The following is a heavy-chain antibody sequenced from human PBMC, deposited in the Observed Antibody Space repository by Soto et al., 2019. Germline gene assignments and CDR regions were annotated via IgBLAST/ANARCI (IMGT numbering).Heavy chain of an antibody. CDR3: AKDRGPLVLRYFDY. D-gene: IGHD3-9*01. Sequence: WLSLRLSWSASAFTFSSYGMHWFRRARGKGLEWVAVISYDGSNKYYADSVKGRFTISRDNSKNTLYLQMHSLRAEDTAVYYCAKDRGPLVLRYFDYWGQGTLVTV. CDR2: ISYDGSNK. CDR1: AFTFSSYG. V-gene: IGHV3-30*18. J-gene: IGHJ4*02.